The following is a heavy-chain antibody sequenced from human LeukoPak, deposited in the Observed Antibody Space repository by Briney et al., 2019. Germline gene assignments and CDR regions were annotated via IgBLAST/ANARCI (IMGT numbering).Heavy chain of an antibody. V-gene: IGHV4-34*01. J-gene: IGHJ6*03. D-gene: IGHD1-26*01. CDR1: GGSFSGYY. Sequence: PSETLSLTCAVYGGSFSGYYWSWIRQPPGKGLEWIGEINHSGSTNYNPSLKSRVTISVDTPKNQFSLKLSSVTAADTAVYYCARRVGYYYYYYMDVWGKGTTVTISS. CDR2: INHSGST. CDR3: ARRVGYYYYYYMDV.